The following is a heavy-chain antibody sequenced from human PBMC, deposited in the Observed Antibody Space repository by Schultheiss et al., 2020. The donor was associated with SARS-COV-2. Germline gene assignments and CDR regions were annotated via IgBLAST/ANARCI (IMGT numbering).Heavy chain of an antibody. CDR1: GFTFDDYA. D-gene: IGHD5-12*01. J-gene: IGHJ4*02. V-gene: IGHV3-9*01. CDR3: ARCTGGYDCLGDY. CDR2: ISWNSGSI. Sequence: SLRLSCAASGFTFDDYAMHWVRQAPGKGLEWVSGISWNSGSIGYADSVKGRFTISRDNAKNSLYLQMNSLRAEDTALYYCARCTGGYDCLGDYWGQGTLVTVSS.